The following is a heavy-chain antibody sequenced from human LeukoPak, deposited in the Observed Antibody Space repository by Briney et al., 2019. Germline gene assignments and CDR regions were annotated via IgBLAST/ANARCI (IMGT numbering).Heavy chain of an antibody. J-gene: IGHJ5*02. CDR1: GLTFGSYG. D-gene: IGHD2-15*01. CDR3: AEVGANCSASACHGTWFDP. V-gene: IGHV3-30*18. CDR2: IAYDGVNK. Sequence: PGGSLRLSCAVSGLTFGSYGFNWVRQAPGKGLEWVAVIAYDGVNKFYGDSVKGRFSLSRDSAKNTVYLQMSSLRVEDTGVYYCAEVGANCSASACHGTWFDPWGQGTLVTVSS.